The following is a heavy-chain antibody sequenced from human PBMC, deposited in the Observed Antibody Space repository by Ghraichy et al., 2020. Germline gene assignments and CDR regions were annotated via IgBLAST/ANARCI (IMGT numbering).Heavy chain of an antibody. D-gene: IGHD5-18*01. CDR3: ARDVDTAMVTSSAGFDY. CDR1: GGSVSSGSYY. J-gene: IGHJ4*02. CDR2: IYYSGST. Sequence: SETLSLTCTVSGGSVSSGSYYWSWIRQPPGKGLEWIGYIYYSGSTNYNPSLKSRVTISVDTSKNQFSLKLSSVTAADTAVYYCARDVDTAMVTSSAGFDYWGQGTLVTVSS. V-gene: IGHV4-61*01.